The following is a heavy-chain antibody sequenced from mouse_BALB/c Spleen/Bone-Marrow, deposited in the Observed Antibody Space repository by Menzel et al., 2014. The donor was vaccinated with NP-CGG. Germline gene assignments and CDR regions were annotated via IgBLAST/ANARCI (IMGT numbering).Heavy chain of an antibody. Sequence: VQGVESGPGLVAPSQSLSITCTVSGFSLTSYDISWIRQPPGKGLEWLGVIWTGGGTNYNSAFMSRLSISKDNSKSQVFLKMNSLQTDDTAIYYCVRHYYGCDFDYWGQGTTLTVSS. V-gene: IGHV2-9-2*01. CDR2: IWTGGGT. J-gene: IGHJ2*01. CDR1: GFSLTSYD. CDR3: VRHYYGCDFDY. D-gene: IGHD1-2*01.